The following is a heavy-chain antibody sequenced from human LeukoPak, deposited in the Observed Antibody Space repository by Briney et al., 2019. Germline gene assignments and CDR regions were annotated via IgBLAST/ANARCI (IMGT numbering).Heavy chain of an antibody. CDR3: ARAFDYYGSETP. V-gene: IGHV1-69*04. Sequence: GASVKVSCKASGYTFTGYYMHWVRQAPGQGLEWMGRIIPILGIANYAQKFQGRVTITADKSTSTAYMELSSLRSEDTAVYYCARAFDYYGSETPWGQGTLVTVSS. CDR1: GYTFTGYY. D-gene: IGHD3-10*01. CDR2: IIPILGIA. J-gene: IGHJ4*02.